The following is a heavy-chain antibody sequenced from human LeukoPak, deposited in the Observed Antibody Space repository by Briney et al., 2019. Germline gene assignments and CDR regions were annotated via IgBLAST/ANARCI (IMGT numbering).Heavy chain of an antibody. J-gene: IGHJ3*02. CDR2: IYYSGGT. D-gene: IGHD6-19*01. V-gene: IGHV4-59*01. CDR1: VDSISIYY. Sequence: SETLSLTCTVSVDSISIYYWSWIRHPPGKGLEWISYIYYSGGTKYNPSLKSRVTTSVDTSKNQFSLKLSSVTAADTAVYYCARDGRQWLSLGAFDIWGQGTMVTVSS. CDR3: ARDGRQWLSLGAFDI.